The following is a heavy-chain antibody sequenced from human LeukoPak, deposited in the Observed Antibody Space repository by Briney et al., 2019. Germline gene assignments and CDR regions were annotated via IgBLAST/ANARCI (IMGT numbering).Heavy chain of an antibody. CDR2: INWNGGSI. CDR3: ARGYCSGGSCRRMDY. D-gene: IGHD2-15*01. Sequence: GGSLRLSCAASGFTFDDYGMSWVRHAPGKGLEWVSGINWNGGSIDYAGSVKGRFTISRDDAKNSLYLQMSSLRAEDTALYYCARGYCSGGSCRRMDYWGQGTLVTVSS. CDR1: GFTFDDYG. V-gene: IGHV3-20*04. J-gene: IGHJ4*02.